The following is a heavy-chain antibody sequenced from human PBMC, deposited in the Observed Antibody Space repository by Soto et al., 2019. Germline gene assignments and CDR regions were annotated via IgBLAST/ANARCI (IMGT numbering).Heavy chain of an antibody. D-gene: IGHD3-10*01. CDR2: IIPIFGTA. J-gene: IGHJ3*02. V-gene: IGHV1-69*06. CDR3: ARNTMVRGVIITGAFDI. Sequence: RASVKVSCKASGGTFSSYAISWVRQAPGQGLEWMGGIIPIFGTANYAQKFQGRVTITADKSTSTAYMELSSLRSEDTAVYYCARNTMVRGVIITGAFDIWRQGTMATVSS. CDR1: GGTFSSYA.